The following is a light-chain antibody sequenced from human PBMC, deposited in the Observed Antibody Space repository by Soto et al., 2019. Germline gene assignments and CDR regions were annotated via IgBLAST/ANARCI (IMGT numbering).Light chain of an antibody. J-gene: IGKJ1*01. CDR1: QSVSNY. CDR3: VQRSTWPWT. V-gene: IGKV3-11*01. CDR2: ETF. Sequence: IVLTQSPATLSLSPGARATLSCRAGQSVSNYLAWYQHKPGQAPRLLIYETFNRATGIPTRFSGSGSGTDFTLTISSLEPEDLAVYFCVQRSTWPWTSGQRTKVEIK.